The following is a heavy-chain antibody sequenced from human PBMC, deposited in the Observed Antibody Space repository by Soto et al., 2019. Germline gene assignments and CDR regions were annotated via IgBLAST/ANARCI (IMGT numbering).Heavy chain of an antibody. Sequence: ASVKVSCKASGYTFINYDIHWVRQAPGHGREWVGWMNPYNGNTEYAQNFQGRITMTKNTAIGTAYMELSSLRSDDTASYYCTRAYGAETFDFWGQGTRVTVSS. D-gene: IGHD3-10*01. CDR2: MNPYNGNT. CDR3: TRAYGAETFDF. J-gene: IGHJ5*01. CDR1: GYTFINYD. V-gene: IGHV1-8*02.